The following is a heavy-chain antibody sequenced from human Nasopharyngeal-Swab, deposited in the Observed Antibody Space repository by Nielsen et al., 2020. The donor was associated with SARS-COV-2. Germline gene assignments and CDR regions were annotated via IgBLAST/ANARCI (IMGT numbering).Heavy chain of an antibody. J-gene: IGHJ4*02. V-gene: IGHV5-51*01. D-gene: IGHD2-2*01. CDR2: IYPGDSDT. CDR3: ARPGVPAATFPYY. Sequence: VRQMPGKGLEWMGIIYPGDSDTRYSPSFQGQVTISADKSISTAYLQWSSLKASDTAMYYCARPGVPAATFPYYWGQGTRVTVSS.